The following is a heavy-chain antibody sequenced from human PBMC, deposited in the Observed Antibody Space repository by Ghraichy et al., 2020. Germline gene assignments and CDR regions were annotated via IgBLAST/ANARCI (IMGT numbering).Heavy chain of an antibody. CDR3: ATSGMVGSTSWGPNY. CDR1: GYTFTGYY. J-gene: IGHJ4*02. Sequence: ASVKVSCKASGYTFTGYYMHWVRQAPGQGLEWMGRINPNSGGTNYAQKFQGRVTMTRDTSISTAYMELSRLRSDDTAVYYCATSGMVGSTSWGPNYWGQGTLVTVSS. V-gene: IGHV1-2*06. CDR2: INPNSGGT. D-gene: IGHD2-2*01.